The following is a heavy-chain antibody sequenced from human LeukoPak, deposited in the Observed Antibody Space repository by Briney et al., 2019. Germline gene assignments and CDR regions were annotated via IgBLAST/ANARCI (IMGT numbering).Heavy chain of an antibody. CDR1: GYSFTSYW. CDR2: IYPGDSDT. D-gene: IGHD1-14*01. Sequence: GESLKISCKGSGYSFTSYWIGWVRQMPGKGLEWMGIIYPGDSDTRYSPSFQGQVTISADKSISTAYLQWSSLKASDTAMYYCARQITGTTRGGNWFDPWGQGTLVTVSS. J-gene: IGHJ5*02. V-gene: IGHV5-51*01. CDR3: ARQITGTTRGGNWFDP.